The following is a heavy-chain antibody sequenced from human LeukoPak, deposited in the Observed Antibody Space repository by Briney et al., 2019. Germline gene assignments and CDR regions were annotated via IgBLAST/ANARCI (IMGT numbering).Heavy chain of an antibody. V-gene: IGHV4-59*01. CDR1: GGSISGYY. J-gene: IGHJ4*02. CDR2: ISYTGST. D-gene: IGHD1-1*01. Sequence: SETLSLTCSVSGGSISGYYWGWIRQPPGKGLEWIGYISYTGSTNYIPSLKSRVTISVDTSKNQFSLRLSSVTAADTAVYYCTRVTTGTIDNWGQGTLVTVSS. CDR3: TRVTTGTIDN.